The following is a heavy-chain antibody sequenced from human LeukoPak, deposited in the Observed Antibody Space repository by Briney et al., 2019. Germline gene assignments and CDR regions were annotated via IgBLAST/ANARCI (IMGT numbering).Heavy chain of an antibody. Sequence: ASVKVSCKASGYTFTSYDINWVRQATGQGLEWMGWMNPNSGNTGYAQKFQGRVTMTRNTSICTAYMELSSLRSEDTAVYYCARGARFYDSSGYYPNDFDYWGQGTLVTVSS. D-gene: IGHD3-22*01. J-gene: IGHJ4*02. CDR2: MNPNSGNT. CDR1: GYTFTSYD. CDR3: ARGARFYDSSGYYPNDFDY. V-gene: IGHV1-8*01.